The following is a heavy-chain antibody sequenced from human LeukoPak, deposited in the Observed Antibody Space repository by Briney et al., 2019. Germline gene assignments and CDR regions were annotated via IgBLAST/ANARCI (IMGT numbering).Heavy chain of an antibody. CDR2: INHSGST. V-gene: IGHV4-34*01. Sequence: PSETLSLTCAVYGGSFSGYYWSWIRQPPGKGLEWIGEINHSGSTNYNPSLKSRVTISVDTSKNQFSLKLSSVTAADTAVYYCATYITYYYDSSGFSNWFDPWGQGTLVTVSS. CDR1: GGSFSGYY. J-gene: IGHJ5*02. CDR3: ATYITYYYDSSGFSNWFDP. D-gene: IGHD3-22*01.